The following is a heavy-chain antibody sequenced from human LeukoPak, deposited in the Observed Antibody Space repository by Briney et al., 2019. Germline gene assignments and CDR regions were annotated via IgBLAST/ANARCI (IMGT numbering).Heavy chain of an antibody. CDR2: ISGSGGST. D-gene: IGHD3-10*01. J-gene: IGHJ4*02. CDR3: AKYGGSGSYYNLAYFDY. CDR1: GFTFSSYA. Sequence: GGSLRLSCAASGFTFSSYAMSWVRQAPGKGLEWVSAISGSGGSTYYADSVKGRFTISRDNSKNTLYLQMNSLRAEDTAVYYCAKYGGSGSYYNLAYFDYWGQGTLVTVSS. V-gene: IGHV3-23*01.